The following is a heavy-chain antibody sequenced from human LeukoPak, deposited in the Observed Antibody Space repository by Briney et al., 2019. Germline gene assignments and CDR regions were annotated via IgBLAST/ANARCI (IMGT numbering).Heavy chain of an antibody. J-gene: IGHJ4*02. CDR3: ARDPASSGYYLFDY. CDR1: GGTFSSYA. CDR2: IIPILGIA. Sequence: ASVKVSCKASGGTFSSYAISWVRQAPGQGLEWMGRIIPILGIANYAQEFQGRVTITADKSTSTAYMELSSLRSEDTAVYYCARDPASSGYYLFDYWGQGTLVTVSS. D-gene: IGHD3-22*01. V-gene: IGHV1-69*04.